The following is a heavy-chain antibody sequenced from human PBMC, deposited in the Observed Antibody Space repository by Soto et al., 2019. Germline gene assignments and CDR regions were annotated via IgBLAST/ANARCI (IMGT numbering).Heavy chain of an antibody. CDR2: IIPIYGTA. D-gene: IGHD1-26*01. V-gene: IGHV1-69*01. CDR3: ARCQSGGSYPFAY. J-gene: IGHJ4*02. CDR1: GGTFSSNA. Sequence: QVQLGQAVAEVQKPGSSLKVSCKAAGGTFSSNAISWVRQAPGQGHEGMGGIIPIYGTANYAQKFQGRVTIIAEEFTSTAYMELSSLRSEDTAVYYCARCQSGGSYPFAYWGQGTLVAVSS.